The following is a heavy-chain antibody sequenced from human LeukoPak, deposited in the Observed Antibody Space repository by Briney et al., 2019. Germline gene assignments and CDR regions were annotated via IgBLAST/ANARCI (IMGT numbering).Heavy chain of an antibody. V-gene: IGHV4-59*01. J-gene: IGHJ4*02. CDR1: GGSISSYY. Sequence: SETLSLTCTVSGGSISSYYWSWIRQPPGKGLEWIGYIYYSGGTNYNPSLKSRVTISVDTSKNQFSLKLRSVTAADTAVYYCARSTVVTPFDYWGQGTLVTVSS. D-gene: IGHD4-23*01. CDR2: IYYSGGT. CDR3: ARSTVVTPFDY.